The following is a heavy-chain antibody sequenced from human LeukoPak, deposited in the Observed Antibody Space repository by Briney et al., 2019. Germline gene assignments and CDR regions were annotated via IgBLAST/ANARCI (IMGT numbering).Heavy chain of an antibody. CDR3: ARRRYYGSGIYFFDY. CDR2: IYPGDSDT. J-gene: IGHJ4*02. Sequence: PGGSLRLSCKGSGYTFSSHWIGWVRQMPGKGLEWMGIIYPGDSDTRYSPSFQGQVTISADKSISTAYLQWSSLKASDTAMYYCARRRYYGSGIYFFDYWGQGTLVTVSS. V-gene: IGHV5-51*01. D-gene: IGHD3-10*01. CDR1: GYTFSSHW.